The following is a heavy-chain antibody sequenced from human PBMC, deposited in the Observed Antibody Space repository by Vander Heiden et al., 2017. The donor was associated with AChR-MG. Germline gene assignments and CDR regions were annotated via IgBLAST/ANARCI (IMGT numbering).Heavy chain of an antibody. D-gene: IGHD6-13*01. Sequence: EVQLLEAGGGLVQPGGSLRRSCAALGFTCSSYALSWVRQAPGKGLEWVSAISGSGGSTYYADSVKGRFTISRDNSKNTLYLQMNSLRAEDTAVYYCGHALRWRIFDYWGQGTLVTVSS. CDR1: GFTCSSYA. CDR2: ISGSGGST. J-gene: IGHJ4*02. CDR3: GHALRWRIFDY. V-gene: IGHV3-23*01.